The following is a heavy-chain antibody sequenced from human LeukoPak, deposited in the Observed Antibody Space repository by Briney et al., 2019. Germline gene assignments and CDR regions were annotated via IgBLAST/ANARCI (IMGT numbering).Heavy chain of an antibody. CDR2: IYYNGRT. J-gene: IGHJ3*02. Sequence: SETLSLTCTVSGDSINNNNYYWGWIRQPPGKGLEWIGNIYYNGRTYYSPSLKSRVTISVDKSKNQFSLKLSSVTAADTAVYYCARDSWNDLDAFDIWGQGTMVTVSS. CDR3: ARDSWNDLDAFDI. CDR1: GDSINNNNYY. V-gene: IGHV4-39*07. D-gene: IGHD1-1*01.